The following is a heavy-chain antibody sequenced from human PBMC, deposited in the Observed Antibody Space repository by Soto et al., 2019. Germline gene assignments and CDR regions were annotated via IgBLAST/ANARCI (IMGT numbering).Heavy chain of an antibody. CDR3: ARSVGYFDY. CDR2: IYYSGST. CDR1: GGSISSYY. J-gene: IGHJ4*02. Sequence: QVQLQESGPGLVKPSETLSLTCTASGGSISSYYWSWIRQPPGKGLEWIGYIYYSGSTNYNPSLRSRVTISVDTSKNQFSLKLSSVTAADTAVYYCARSVGYFDYWGQGTLVTVSS. V-gene: IGHV4-59*01.